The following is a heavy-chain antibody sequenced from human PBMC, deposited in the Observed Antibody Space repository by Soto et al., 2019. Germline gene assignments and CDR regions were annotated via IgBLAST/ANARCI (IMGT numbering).Heavy chain of an antibody. CDR1: GFTFSSYA. V-gene: IGHV3-23*01. D-gene: IGHD2-2*01. CDR3: AKDRRVAPGAIDS. CDR2: ISGGGGST. Sequence: PGGSLRLSCAASGFTFSSYAMSWVRQAPGKGLEWVSSISGGGGSTFNPDSMEGRFTISRDNYQNRLYLQMNSLRAEDTAIYYCAKDRRVAPGAIDSWGQGTLVTVSS. J-gene: IGHJ4*02.